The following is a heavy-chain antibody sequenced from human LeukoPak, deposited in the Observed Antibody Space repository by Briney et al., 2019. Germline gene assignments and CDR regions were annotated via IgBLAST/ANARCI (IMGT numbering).Heavy chain of an antibody. D-gene: IGHD2-2*01. CDR2: IRYDGSNK. J-gene: IGHJ4*02. CDR1: GFTFSSYG. V-gene: IGHV3-30*02. CDR3: AKDLGPYCSSTSCYGDY. Sequence: PGGSLRLSCAVSGFTFSSYGMHWVRQAPGKGLEWVAFIRYDGSNKYYADSVKGRFTISRDNSKNTLYLQMNSLRAEDTAVYYCAKDLGPYCSSTSCYGDYWGQGTLVTVSS.